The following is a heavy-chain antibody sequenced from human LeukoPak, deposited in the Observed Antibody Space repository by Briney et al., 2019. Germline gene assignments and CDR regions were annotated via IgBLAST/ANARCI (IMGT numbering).Heavy chain of an antibody. CDR3: ARDRVGGRYYYGMDA. D-gene: IGHD3-16*01. V-gene: IGHV3-48*04. J-gene: IGHJ6*02. CDR2: IISSSSTI. CDR1: GFNFNTYS. Sequence: GGSLRLSCVASGFNFNTYSMNWVRQAPGKGLEWISYIISSSSTIYYADSVKGRFTISRDNAKNSLCLQMNSLRADDTAVYYCARDRVGGRYYYGMDAWGLGTTVTVSS.